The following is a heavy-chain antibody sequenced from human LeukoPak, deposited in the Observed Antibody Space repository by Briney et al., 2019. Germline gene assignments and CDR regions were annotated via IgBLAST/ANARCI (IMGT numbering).Heavy chain of an antibody. J-gene: IGHJ4*02. D-gene: IGHD6-6*01. Sequence: GASVKISCKGSGYTFTSYWIGWVRQMPGKGLEWMGIIYPGDSDTRYSPSFQGQVTISADKSISTAYLQSSNLKASDTAIYYCARPNLYSSSDLDYWGQGTLVTVSS. CDR1: GYTFTSYW. V-gene: IGHV5-51*01. CDR3: ARPNLYSSSDLDY. CDR2: IYPGDSDT.